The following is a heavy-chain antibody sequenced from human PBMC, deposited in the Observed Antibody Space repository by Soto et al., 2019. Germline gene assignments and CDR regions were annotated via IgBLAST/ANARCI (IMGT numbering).Heavy chain of an antibody. J-gene: IGHJ4*02. CDR3: ARDRGLQHELDY. Sequence: QVQLVQSGAEVKKPGSSVKVSCKASGGTFSSYAISWVRQAPGQGLEWMGGIIPIFGTANYAQKFQGRVTIXAXXATSTAYMELSSLRSEDTAVYYCARDRGLQHELDYWGQGTLVTVSS. V-gene: IGHV1-69*12. CDR1: GGTFSSYA. CDR2: IIPIFGTA. D-gene: IGHD1-1*01.